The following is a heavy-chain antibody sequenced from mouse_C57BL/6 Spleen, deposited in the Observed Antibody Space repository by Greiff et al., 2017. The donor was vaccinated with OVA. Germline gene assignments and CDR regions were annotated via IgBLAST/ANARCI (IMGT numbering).Heavy chain of an antibody. J-gene: IGHJ2*01. Sequence: VQLQQSGPVLVKPGASVKMSCKASGYTFTDYYMNWVKQSHGKSLEWIGVINPYNGGTSYNQKFKGKATLTVDKSSSTAYMELNSLTSEDSAVYYFARYYYGSSYYFDYWGQGTTLTVSS. V-gene: IGHV1-19*01. CDR1: GYTFTDYY. CDR3: ARYYYGSSYYFDY. CDR2: INPYNGGT. D-gene: IGHD1-1*01.